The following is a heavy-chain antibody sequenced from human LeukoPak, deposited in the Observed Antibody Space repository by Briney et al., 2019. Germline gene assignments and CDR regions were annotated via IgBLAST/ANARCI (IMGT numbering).Heavy chain of an antibody. D-gene: IGHD3-22*01. V-gene: IGHV1-69*13. Sequence: SVKVSCKASGGTFISYAISWVRQAPGQGLGWMGGIIPIFGTASYAQKFQGRVTITADESTSTAYMELSSLRSEDTAVYYCARVPGYYDSSGYYRLYNWFDPWGQGTLVTVSS. J-gene: IGHJ5*02. CDR3: ARVPGYYDSSGYYRLYNWFDP. CDR2: IIPIFGTA. CDR1: GGTFISYA.